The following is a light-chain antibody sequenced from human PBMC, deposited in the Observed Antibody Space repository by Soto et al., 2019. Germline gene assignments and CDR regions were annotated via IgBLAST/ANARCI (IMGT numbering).Light chain of an antibody. CDR3: QQSYSRCT. Sequence: DIQMTQSPSSLSASVGDRVTITCRTSQSINTYLNWFQQKPGEAPKLLIFAASSLQSGVPTRFSGSVSGTDFTLTISSLQAEDFAIYYCQQSYSRCTLGGGTKVYIK. V-gene: IGKV1-39*01. CDR1: QSINTY. J-gene: IGKJ4*01. CDR2: AAS.